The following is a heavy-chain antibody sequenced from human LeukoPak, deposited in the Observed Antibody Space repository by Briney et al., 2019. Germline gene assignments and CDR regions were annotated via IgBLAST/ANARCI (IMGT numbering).Heavy chain of an antibody. CDR3: ARELGIEGYWYFDL. D-gene: IGHD7-27*01. J-gene: IGHJ2*01. Sequence: GGSLRLSCAASGFTVRSYDMHWVRQVAGKGLEWVSAISTASNPHYAASVQGRFTIFRANAENSLYLQMDSLSAEDTAVYYCARELGIEGYWYFDLWGRGTLVTVSS. CDR1: GFTVRSYD. V-gene: IGHV3-13*05. CDR2: ISTASNP.